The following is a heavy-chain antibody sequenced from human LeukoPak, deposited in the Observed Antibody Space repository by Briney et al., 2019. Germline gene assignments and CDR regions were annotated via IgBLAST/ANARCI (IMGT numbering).Heavy chain of an antibody. CDR2: IIPKFDLT. CDR1: GDTFSNFV. J-gene: IGHJ5*02. Sequence: GASVTVSCKTSGDTFSNFVISWVRQAPGQGLEWMARIIPKFDLTKIAQKFEGRVTITADTSTSTVYLELSNVRSDDTAIYYCTRDQNVRGVAAGMEGWFDPWGQGTLVTVSS. D-gene: IGHD1-1*01. CDR3: TRDQNVRGVAAGMEGWFDP. V-gene: IGHV1-69*04.